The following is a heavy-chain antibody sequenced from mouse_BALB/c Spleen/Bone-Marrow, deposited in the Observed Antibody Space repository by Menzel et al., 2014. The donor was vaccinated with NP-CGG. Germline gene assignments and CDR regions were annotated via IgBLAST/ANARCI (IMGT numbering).Heavy chain of an antibody. CDR1: GYAFSSYW. V-gene: IGHV1-80*01. J-gene: IGHJ4*01. Sequence: QVQLKESGAELVRPGSSVKISCKASGYAFSSYWMSWVKQRPGQGLEWIGQIYPGDGDTNYNGKFKGKATLTADKSSXTSYMQLSSLTSEDSAAYFCARWLPAMDYWGQGTSVTVSS. D-gene: IGHD2-2*01. CDR2: IYPGDGDT. CDR3: ARWLPAMDY.